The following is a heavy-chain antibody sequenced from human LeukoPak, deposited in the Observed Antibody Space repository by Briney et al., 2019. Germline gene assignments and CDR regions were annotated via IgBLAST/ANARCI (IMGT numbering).Heavy chain of an antibody. D-gene: IGHD1-14*01. CDR3: AKHPAGTGLYYFDY. CDR2: ISGSGGST. CDR1: GFAFSSYA. J-gene: IGHJ4*02. Sequence: GGSLRLPCAASGFAFSSYAMSWVRQAPGKGLEWVSAISGSGGSTYYADSVKGRFTISRDNSKNTLYLQMNSLRAEDTAVYYCAKHPAGTGLYYFDYWGQGTLVTVSS. V-gene: IGHV3-23*01.